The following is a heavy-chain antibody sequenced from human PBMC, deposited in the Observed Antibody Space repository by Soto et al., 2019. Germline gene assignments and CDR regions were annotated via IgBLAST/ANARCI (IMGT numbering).Heavy chain of an antibody. D-gene: IGHD6-25*01. J-gene: IGHJ6*02. CDR2: IYYSGST. CDR1: GGAISSVGHY. Sequence: SETLSLTCSVSGGAISSVGHYWTWIRQQPGKGLEWIGYIYYSGSTDYNPSLKSRVTISVDRSKNQFSLNLSSVTAADTAIYYCARESGGYDSSTRYGLDVWGQGTTVTVSS. CDR3: ARESGGYDSSTRYGLDV. V-gene: IGHV4-31*03.